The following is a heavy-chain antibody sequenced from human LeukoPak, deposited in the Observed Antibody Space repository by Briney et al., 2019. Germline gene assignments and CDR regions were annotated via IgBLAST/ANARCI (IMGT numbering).Heavy chain of an antibody. D-gene: IGHD4-23*01. CDR3: AKTKTTVVTSTGDY. CDR1: GFTFSSYA. V-gene: IGHV3-30*18. Sequence: PGGSLRLSCAAPGFTFSSYAMHWVRQAPGKGLEWVAVISSDESNKYYVDSVKGRFTISRDNSKNTLYLQMNSLRAEDTAVYYCAKTKTTVVTSTGDYWGQGTLVTVSS. J-gene: IGHJ4*02. CDR2: ISSDESNK.